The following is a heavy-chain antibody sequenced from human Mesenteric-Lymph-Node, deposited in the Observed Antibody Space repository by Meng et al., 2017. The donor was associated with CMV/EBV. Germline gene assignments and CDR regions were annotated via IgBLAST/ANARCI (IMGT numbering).Heavy chain of an antibody. CDR1: GGSISSYY. J-gene: IGHJ4*02. Sequence: GSLRLSCTVSGGSISSYYWSWIRQPPGKGLEWIGYIYYSGSTNYNPSLKSRVTISVDTSKNQFSLKLSSVTAADTAVYYCARVPLRFLEWLYFDYWGQGTLGHRLL. CDR3: ARVPLRFLEWLYFDY. CDR2: IYYSGST. D-gene: IGHD3-3*01. V-gene: IGHV4-59*01.